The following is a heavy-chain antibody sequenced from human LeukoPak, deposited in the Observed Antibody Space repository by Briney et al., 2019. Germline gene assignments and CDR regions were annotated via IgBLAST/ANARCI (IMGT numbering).Heavy chain of an antibody. CDR1: GGSFSGYY. CDR2: INHSGST. V-gene: IGHV4-34*01. J-gene: IGHJ5*02. CDR3: ARGPHGWFGP. Sequence: SETLSLTCAVYGGSFSGYYWSWIRQPPGKGLEWIGEINHSGSTNYNPSLKSRVTISVDTSKNQFSLKLSSVTAADTAVYYCARGPHGWFGPWGQGTLVTVSS.